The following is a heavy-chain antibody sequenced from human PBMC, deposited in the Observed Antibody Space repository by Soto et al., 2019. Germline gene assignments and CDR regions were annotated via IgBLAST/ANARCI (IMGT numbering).Heavy chain of an antibody. CDR3: ARGLGEFGELYIRLDEADAYWFDP. Sequence: QVQLQQWGAGLLKPSETLSLTCAVYGGSFSGYYWSWIRQPPGKGLEWIGEINHSGSTNYNPSLKSRVTISVDTSKNQFSLKLSSVTAADTAVYYCARGLGEFGELYIRLDEADAYWFDPWGQGTLVTVSS. V-gene: IGHV4-34*01. CDR1: GGSFSGYY. CDR2: INHSGST. D-gene: IGHD3-10*01. J-gene: IGHJ5*02.